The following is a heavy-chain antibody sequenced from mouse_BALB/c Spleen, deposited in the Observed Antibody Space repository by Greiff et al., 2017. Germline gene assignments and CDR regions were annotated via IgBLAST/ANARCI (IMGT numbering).Heavy chain of an antibody. D-gene: IGHD2-4*01. CDR1: GFTFSSYA. V-gene: IGHV5-9-4*01. J-gene: IGHJ3*01. CDR3: ARAAYDYAWFAY. CDR2: ISSGGSYT. Sequence: EVHLVESGGGLVKPGGSLKLSCAASGFTFSSYAMSWVRQSPEKRLEWVAEISSGGSYTYYPDTVTGRFTISRDNAKNTLYLEMSSLRSEDTAMYYCARAAYDYAWFAYWGQGTLVTVSA.